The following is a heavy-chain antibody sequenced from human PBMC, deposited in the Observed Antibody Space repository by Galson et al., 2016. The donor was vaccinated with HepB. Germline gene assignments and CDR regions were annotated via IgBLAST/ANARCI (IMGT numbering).Heavy chain of an antibody. CDR1: GGSFSGYY. V-gene: IGHV4-34*01. CDR3: AREGGSAVRYGMDV. D-gene: IGHD6-13*01. J-gene: IGHJ6*02. CDR2: INHSGST. Sequence: ETLSLTCAVYGGSFSGYYWSWIRQPPGKGLEWIGEINHSGSTNHNASLKSRVSISVDTSKNQFALKLRSVTAADTVVYYCAREGGSAVRYGMDVWSQGTTVTVSS.